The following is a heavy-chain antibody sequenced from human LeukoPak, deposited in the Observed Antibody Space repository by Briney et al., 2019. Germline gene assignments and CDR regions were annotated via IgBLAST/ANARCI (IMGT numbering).Heavy chain of an antibody. V-gene: IGHV5-51*01. CDR1: GYNFTSYW. Sequence: GESLKISCKGSGYNFTSYWIGWVRQMPGKGLEWMGIIYPGDSDTRYSPSFQGQVTISADKSISTAYLQWSSLKASDTAMYYCARHFVPGIAAAAIDYWGQGTLVTVSS. CDR3: ARHFVPGIAAAAIDY. CDR2: IYPGDSDT. J-gene: IGHJ4*02. D-gene: IGHD6-13*01.